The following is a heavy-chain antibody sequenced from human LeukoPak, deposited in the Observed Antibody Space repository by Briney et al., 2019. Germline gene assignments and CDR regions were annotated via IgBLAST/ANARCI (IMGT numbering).Heavy chain of an antibody. CDR2: IYYSGGT. D-gene: IGHD6-6*01. Sequence: SETLSPTCTVSGGFIRSYHWSWLRQPPGKGLEWIGYIYYSGGTNYNPSLKSRVTISVDTSKNQFSLKLSSVTAADTAVYYCARLSTMSTAANIFDYWGQGTLVTVSS. CDR1: GGFIRSYH. V-gene: IGHV4-59*01. CDR3: ARLSTMSTAANIFDY. J-gene: IGHJ4*02.